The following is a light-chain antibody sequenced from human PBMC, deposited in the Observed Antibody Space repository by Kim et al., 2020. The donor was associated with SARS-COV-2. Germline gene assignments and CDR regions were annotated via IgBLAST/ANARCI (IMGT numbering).Light chain of an antibody. J-gene: IGLJ1*01. CDR2: DVS. Sequence: GQSITNSCTGTSSDVGGYNYVSWYQQHPGKAPELMIYDVSKRPSRVSNRFSGSKSGNTASLTISGLQAEDEADYYCSSYTSSSTFVFGTGTKVTVL. CDR3: SSYTSSSTFV. CDR1: SSDVGGYNY. V-gene: IGLV2-14*04.